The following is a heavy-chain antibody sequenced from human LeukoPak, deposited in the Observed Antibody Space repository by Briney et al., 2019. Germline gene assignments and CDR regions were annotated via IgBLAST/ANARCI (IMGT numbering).Heavy chain of an antibody. CDR1: GGTFSSYA. D-gene: IGHD3-9*01. Sequence: ASVKVSCKASGGTFSSYAISWVRQAPGQGLEWMGGIIPIFGTANYAQKFQGRVTITADESTSTAYMELSSLRSEDTAVYYCARAVGRVLRYFDWLSVYYGMDVWGQGTTVTVSS. CDR2: IIPIFGTA. V-gene: IGHV1-69*13. CDR3: ARAVGRVLRYFDWLSVYYGMDV. J-gene: IGHJ6*02.